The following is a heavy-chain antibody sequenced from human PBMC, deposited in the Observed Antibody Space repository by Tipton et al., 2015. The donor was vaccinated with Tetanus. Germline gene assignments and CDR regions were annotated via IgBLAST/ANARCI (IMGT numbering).Heavy chain of an antibody. Sequence: GLVKPSETLSLTCTVSGGSISSYYWSWIRQPPGKGLEWIGYIYYSGSTNYNPSLKSRVTISVDTSKNQFSLKLSSVTAADTAVYYCARQWVAVATKHFDYWGQGTLVTVSS. CDR3: ARQWVAVATKHFDY. D-gene: IGHD6-19*01. CDR1: GGSISSYY. J-gene: IGHJ4*02. V-gene: IGHV4-59*08. CDR2: IYYSGST.